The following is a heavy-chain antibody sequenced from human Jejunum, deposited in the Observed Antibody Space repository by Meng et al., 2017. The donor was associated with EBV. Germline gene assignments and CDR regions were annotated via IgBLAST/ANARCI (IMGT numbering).Heavy chain of an antibody. D-gene: IGHD1-1*01. CDR2: IYNSGST. CDR3: ARNWNF. Sequence: QVQLQEAGPGLVKPSEPLYRTCTVSGGSVSSGTYYWTWIRQPPGKGLEWIGYIYNSGSTNYNPSLKSRVTISLDTSKNQFSLKLSSVTAADTAMYYCARNWNFWGQGTLVTVSS. CDR1: GGSVSSGTYY. V-gene: IGHV4-61*01. J-gene: IGHJ4*02.